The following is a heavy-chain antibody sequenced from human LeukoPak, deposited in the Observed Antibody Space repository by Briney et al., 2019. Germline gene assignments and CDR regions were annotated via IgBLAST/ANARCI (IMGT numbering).Heavy chain of an antibody. CDR2: IRYDGSNK. CDR1: GFTFSSYD. Sequence: GGSLRLSCAASGFTFSSYDIHWVRQAPGKGLEWVAFIRYDGSNKYYADSVRGRFTISRDNSKNTLYLHMNSLRAEDTAVYYCARDLKGRITIFGYWGQGTLVTVSS. CDR3: ARDLKGRITIFGY. J-gene: IGHJ4*02. V-gene: IGHV3-30*02. D-gene: IGHD3-9*01.